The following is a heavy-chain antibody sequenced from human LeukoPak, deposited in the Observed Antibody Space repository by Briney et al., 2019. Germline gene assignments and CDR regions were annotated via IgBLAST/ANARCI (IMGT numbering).Heavy chain of an antibody. V-gene: IGHV4-59*01. Sequence: SETLSLTCTVSGGSISSYYWSWIRQPPGKGLEWIGYIYYSGSTNYNPSLKSRVTISVDTSKNQFSLKLSSVTAADTAVYYCAREGGYSSGWYEVWGQGTLVTVSS. CDR2: IYYSGST. CDR3: AREGGYSSGWYEV. CDR1: GGSISSYY. J-gene: IGHJ4*02. D-gene: IGHD6-19*01.